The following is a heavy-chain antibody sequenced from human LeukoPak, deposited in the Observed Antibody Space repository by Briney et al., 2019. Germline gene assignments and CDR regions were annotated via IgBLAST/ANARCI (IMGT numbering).Heavy chain of an antibody. D-gene: IGHD4-17*01. CDR2: IYYSRST. CDR1: GGSISSYY. V-gene: IGHV4-59*01. J-gene: IGHJ4*02. Sequence: SETLSLTCTVSGGSISSYYWSWIRQPPGKGLEWIGYIYYSRSTNYNPSLKSRVTISVDTSKNQFSLKLSSVTAADTAVYYCARALHDYGDYAFDYWGQGTLVTVSS. CDR3: ARALHDYGDYAFDY.